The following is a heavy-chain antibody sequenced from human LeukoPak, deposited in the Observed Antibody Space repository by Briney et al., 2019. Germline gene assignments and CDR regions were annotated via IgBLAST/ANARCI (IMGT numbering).Heavy chain of an antibody. CDR3: ARGPSYFQH. CDR2: TYYRSKWYK. J-gene: IGHJ1*01. V-gene: IGHV6-1*01. CDR1: GDSVASNSAT. Sequence: SQTLSLTCAISGDSVASNSATWNWIRQSPSRGLEWLGRTYYRSKWYKYNAVSVKGRITINPDTSKNQFSLQLNSVTPEDTAVYYCARGPSYFQHWGQGTLVTVSS.